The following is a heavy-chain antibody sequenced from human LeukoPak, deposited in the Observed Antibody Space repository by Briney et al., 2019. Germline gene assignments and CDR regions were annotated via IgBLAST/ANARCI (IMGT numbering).Heavy chain of an antibody. D-gene: IGHD3-10*01. CDR3: ARNLMVRGFALGY. Sequence: GASVRVSFTASGYTFTSYDINWVRQAPGQGLEWMGRMNPNSGNTGYAQKFQGRVTMTRNTSISTAYMELSSLRSEDTAVYYCARNLMVRGFALGYWGQGTLVTVSS. J-gene: IGHJ4*02. V-gene: IGHV1-8*01. CDR1: GYTFTSYD. CDR2: MNPNSGNT.